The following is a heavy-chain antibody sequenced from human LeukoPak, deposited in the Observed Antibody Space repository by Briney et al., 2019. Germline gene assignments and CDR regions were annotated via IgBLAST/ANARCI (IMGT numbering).Heavy chain of an antibody. CDR3: ARDSGTGSAWYPFDY. CDR1: GFTFRSYW. Sequence: GGSLRLSCAASGFTFRSYWMHWVRQAPGKGLVWVSRINSDGSTTAYADSVKGRFTISRDNAENTLYLQMNSLRAEDTAVYYCARDSGTGSAWYPFDYWGQGTLVTVSS. V-gene: IGHV3-74*03. CDR2: INSDGSTT. D-gene: IGHD6-19*01. J-gene: IGHJ4*02.